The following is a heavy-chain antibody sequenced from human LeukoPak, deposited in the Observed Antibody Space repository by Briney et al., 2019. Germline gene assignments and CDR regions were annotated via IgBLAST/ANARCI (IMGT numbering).Heavy chain of an antibody. Sequence: ASVKVSCKTSGYIFTSYGISWVRQAPGQGLEWMGIINPSGGSTSYAQKFQGRVTMTRDMSTSTVYMELSSLRSEDTAVYYCARSEGFTYGYGWFDLWAQGTLVSVSS. CDR2: INPSGGST. D-gene: IGHD5-18*01. J-gene: IGHJ5*02. CDR3: ARSEGFTYGYGWFDL. V-gene: IGHV1-46*01. CDR1: GYIFTSYG.